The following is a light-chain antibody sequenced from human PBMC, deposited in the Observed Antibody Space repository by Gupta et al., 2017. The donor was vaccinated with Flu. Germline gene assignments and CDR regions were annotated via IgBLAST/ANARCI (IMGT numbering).Light chain of an antibody. V-gene: IGLV4-60*03. Sequence: QPVLTQSSSASASLGSSVRLTCTLRSGHKTNIIAWHQQQPGKAHRFLMKLESSGTYRRGSGVPDRVSGSSSGADRYRTISNLQSEDDADYYCETWGSATEVFGTGTKVTVL. CDR2: LESSGTY. CDR1: SGHKTNI. J-gene: IGLJ1*01. CDR3: ETWGSATEV.